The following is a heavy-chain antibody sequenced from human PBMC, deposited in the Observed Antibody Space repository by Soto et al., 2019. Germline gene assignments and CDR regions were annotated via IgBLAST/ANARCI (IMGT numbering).Heavy chain of an antibody. CDR1: GGSLNGNY. Sequence: QVQLQQWGAGLLKPSETLSLTCAVYGGSLNGNYWTWLRQTPGKGLEWIGEISPSGSTNYNPSLKSRVGISLDTSMDQFSLKMKSVTAADTAVYYCGRERVSFLAASYYFDTWGQGTVVTVSS. V-gene: IGHV4-34*01. J-gene: IGHJ4*02. CDR2: ISPSGST. D-gene: IGHD6-19*01. CDR3: GRERVSFLAASYYFDT.